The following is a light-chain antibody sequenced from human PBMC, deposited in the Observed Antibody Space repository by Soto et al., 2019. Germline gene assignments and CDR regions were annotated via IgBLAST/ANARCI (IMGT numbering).Light chain of an antibody. CDR1: QTVSDNY. V-gene: IGKV3-20*01. J-gene: IGKJ4*01. CDR3: QQYGGSPRVS. Sequence: ENVLTQSPGALSLSPGERATLSCRASQTVSDNYLAWYQQKPGQAPRLLIYGASTRATGIPDRFSGSGSGTDFTLTISRLEPEDFAVYYCQQYGGSPRVSFGGGTKVEIK. CDR2: GAS.